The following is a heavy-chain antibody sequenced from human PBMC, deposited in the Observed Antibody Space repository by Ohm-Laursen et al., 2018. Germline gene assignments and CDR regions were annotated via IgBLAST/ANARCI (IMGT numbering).Heavy chain of an antibody. D-gene: IGHD1-26*01. CDR2: VYYSGST. CDR1: GGSISSSTYY. Sequence: SDTLSLTCPVSGGSISSSTYYWSWIRQPPGKGLEWIGYVYYSGSTNYNPSLKSRVTISVDTSKNQFSLKLSSVTAADTAVYYCARVWVSGSYPLYYFDYWGQGTLVTVSS. CDR3: ARVWVSGSYPLYYFDY. J-gene: IGHJ4*02. V-gene: IGHV4-61*01.